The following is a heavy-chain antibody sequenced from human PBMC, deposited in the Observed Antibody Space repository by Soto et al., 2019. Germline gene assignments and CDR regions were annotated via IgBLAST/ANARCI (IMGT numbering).Heavy chain of an antibody. D-gene: IGHD6-19*01. J-gene: IGHJ3*02. Sequence: QVQLVQSGAEVKKPGSSVKVSCKASGGTFSSYTISWVRQAPGQGLEWMGRIIPILGIANYAQKFQGRVTITAEKSTSTAYMELSSLRSEDTAVYYCARGPYSSGWYGAFDIWGQGTMVTVSS. CDR3: ARGPYSSGWYGAFDI. V-gene: IGHV1-69*02. CDR2: IIPILGIA. CDR1: GGTFSSYT.